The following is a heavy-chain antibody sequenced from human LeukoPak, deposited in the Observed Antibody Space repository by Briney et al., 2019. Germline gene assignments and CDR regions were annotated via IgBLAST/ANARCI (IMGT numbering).Heavy chain of an antibody. J-gene: IGHJ4*02. CDR2: ISWNSGSI. V-gene: IGHV3-9*01. Sequence: GRSLRLSCAASGFTFDDYAMHWVRQAPGKGLEWVSGISWNSGSIGYADSVKGRFTISRDNAKNSLCLQMNSLRAEDTALYYCAKSGYSSGWHIDYWGQGTLVTVSS. CDR3: AKSGYSSGWHIDY. D-gene: IGHD6-19*01. CDR1: GFTFDDYA.